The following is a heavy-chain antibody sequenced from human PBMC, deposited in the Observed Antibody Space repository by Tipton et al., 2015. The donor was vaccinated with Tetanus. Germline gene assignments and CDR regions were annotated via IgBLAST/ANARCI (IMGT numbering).Heavy chain of an antibody. D-gene: IGHD6-6*01. CDR2: INHSGST. Sequence: AGLVKPSETLSLTCAVYGGSFSGYYWSWIRQPPGKGLEWIGEINHSGSTNYNPSLKSRVTISVDTSKNQFSLKLSSVTAADTAVYYCARGRRKGYSSSFGLERVGPQLNWFDPWGQGTLVTVSS. CDR1: GGSFSGYY. J-gene: IGHJ5*02. V-gene: IGHV4-34*01. CDR3: ARGRRKGYSSSFGLERVGPQLNWFDP.